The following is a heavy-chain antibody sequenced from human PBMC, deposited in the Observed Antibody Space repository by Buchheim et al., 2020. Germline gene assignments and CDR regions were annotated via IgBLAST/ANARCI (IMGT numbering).Heavy chain of an antibody. CDR1: GGSFSGYY. V-gene: IGHV4-34*01. Sequence: QVQLQQWGAGLLKPSETLSLTCAVYGGSFSGYYWSWIRQPPGKGLEWIGEINHRGSTNYNPSLKSRVTISVDTSKNQFSLKLSSVTAADTAVYYCASPQGGGSSSDYWGQGTL. D-gene: IGHD1-26*01. CDR3: ASPQGGGSSSDY. J-gene: IGHJ4*02. CDR2: INHRGST.